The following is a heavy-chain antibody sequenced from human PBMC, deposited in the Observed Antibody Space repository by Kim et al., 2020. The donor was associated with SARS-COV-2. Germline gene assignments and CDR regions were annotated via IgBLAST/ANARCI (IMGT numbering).Heavy chain of an antibody. V-gene: IGHV3-53*01. CDR3: ARGGYGGNPFDY. D-gene: IGHD4-17*01. J-gene: IGHJ4*02. CDR2: IYTGGSA. CDR1: GFSVSSNY. Sequence: GGSLRLSCAVSGFSVSSNYMSWVRQAPGKGLELVSVIYTGGSAYHADSVKGRFTISRDNSKNTLYLQMNSLKAEDTALYYCARGGYGGNPFDYWGQGTLVTVSS.